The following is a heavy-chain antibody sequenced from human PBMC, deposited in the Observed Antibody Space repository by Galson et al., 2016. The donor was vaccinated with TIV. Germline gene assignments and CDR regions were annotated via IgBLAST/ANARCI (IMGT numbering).Heavy chain of an antibody. V-gene: IGHV3-7*01. CDR2: IRQDGSEK. Sequence: SLRLSCAASGLTFRNYWMGWVRRAPGKGLEWVANIRQDGSEKYSVDFVKGRFTISRDNAKNSVYLQMDSLRVEDTALYYCTNHLGEYWGQGALVTVSA. CDR1: GLTFRNYW. J-gene: IGHJ4*02. CDR3: TNHLGEY. D-gene: IGHD3-16*01.